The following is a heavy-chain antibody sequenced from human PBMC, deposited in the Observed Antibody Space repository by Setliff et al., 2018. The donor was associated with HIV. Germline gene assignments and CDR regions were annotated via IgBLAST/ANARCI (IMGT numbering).Heavy chain of an antibody. CDR2: IYWDDDT. J-gene: IGHJ4*01. D-gene: IGHD3-10*01. CDR3: VHVSYYRDVYFDA. V-gene: IGHV2-5*02. Sequence: SGPTLVNPPQESLTLTCTVSGFSLASIGVGVGWVRQPPGEGLEWLALIYWDDDTRYNPPLKSRLTITKDTSRNQVDLTVSNMDPVGTATYFCVHVSYYRDVYFDAWGQGVLVTVSS. CDR1: GFSLASIGVG.